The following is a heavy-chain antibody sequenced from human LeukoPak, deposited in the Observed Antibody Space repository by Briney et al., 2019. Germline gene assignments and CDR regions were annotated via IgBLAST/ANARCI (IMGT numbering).Heavy chain of an antibody. CDR1: GFTFSSYS. Sequence: GGSLRLSCAASGFTFSSYSMNWVRQAPGKGLEWVSYISSSSSTMYYADSVKGRFTISRDNAKNSLYLQMNSLRAEDTAVYYCARDPAEEYCGGDCYHDYWGQGTLVTVSS. CDR3: ARDPAEEYCGGDCYHDY. J-gene: IGHJ4*02. D-gene: IGHD2-21*02. V-gene: IGHV3-48*04. CDR2: ISSSSSTM.